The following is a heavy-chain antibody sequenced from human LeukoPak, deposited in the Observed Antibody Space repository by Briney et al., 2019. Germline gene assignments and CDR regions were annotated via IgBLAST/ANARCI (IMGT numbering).Heavy chain of an antibody. CDR2: IYNSGSP. CDR3: ARHRDFWSGLLDY. D-gene: IGHD3-3*01. J-gene: IGHJ4*02. V-gene: IGHV4-59*08. Sequence: SETLSLTCTVSGGSINSYYWNWIRQPPGKGLELIGYIYNSGSPTYNPSLKSRVTISVDTSKNQFSLNLSSVTAADTAVYYCARHRDFWSGLLDYWGQGTLVTVSS. CDR1: GGSINSYY.